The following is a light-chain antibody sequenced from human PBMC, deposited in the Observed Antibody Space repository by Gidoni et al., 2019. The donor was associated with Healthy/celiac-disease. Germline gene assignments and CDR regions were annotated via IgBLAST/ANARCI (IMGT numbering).Light chain of an antibody. Sequence: DTHITQSPSTLSASVGDRVTITCRASQSISSWLAWYQQKPGKAPKLLIYKASSLESGVPSRFSGSGSGTEFTLTISSLQPDDFATYYCQQYNSYSPTFGQGTKVEIK. CDR2: KAS. CDR3: QQYNSYSPT. V-gene: IGKV1-5*03. CDR1: QSISSW. J-gene: IGKJ1*01.